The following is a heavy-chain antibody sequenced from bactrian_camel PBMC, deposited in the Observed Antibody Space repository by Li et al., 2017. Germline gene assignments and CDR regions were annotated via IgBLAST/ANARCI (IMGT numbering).Heavy chain of an antibody. CDR2: FSPNAVT. CDR1: GYANC. J-gene: IGHJ4*01. CDR3: AATNSYTGIGLPITCDGRPGTYTY. V-gene: IGHV3S53*01. Sequence: HVQLVESGGGSAQAGGSLRLSCAASGYANCLAWFRQAPGKERERVAGFSPNAVTDYADSVKGRFTVSRDNAQNTMYLQMDSLKTEDTVMYYCAATNSYTGIGLPITCDGRPGTYTYWGQGTQVTVS. D-gene: IGHD7*01.